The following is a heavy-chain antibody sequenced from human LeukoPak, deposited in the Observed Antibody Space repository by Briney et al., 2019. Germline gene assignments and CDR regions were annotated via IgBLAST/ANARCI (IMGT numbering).Heavy chain of an antibody. J-gene: IGHJ4*02. CDR1: GFTFSSYS. D-gene: IGHD1-26*01. CDR2: ISSSSSYI. V-gene: IGHV3-21*01. CDR3: ARVAVGAITFDY. Sequence: GGSPRLSCAASGFTFSSYSMNWVRQAPGKGLEWVSSISSSSSYIYYADSVKGRVTISRDNAKHSLYLQINSLRAEDTAVYYCARVAVGAITFDYWGQGTLVTVSS.